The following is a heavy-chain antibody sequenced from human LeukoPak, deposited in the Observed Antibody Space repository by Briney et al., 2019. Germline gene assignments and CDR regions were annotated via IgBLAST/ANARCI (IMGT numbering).Heavy chain of an antibody. CDR3: ASGEPGIAAAGTWVYFQH. D-gene: IGHD6-13*01. Sequence: SGTPSLTCAVYGGSFCGYYWSWIRQPPGKGPGWVGEINHSGSTNNNPSLKRRITISVDTSKNQFSLKLSSVTAADTAVYYCASGEPGIAAAGTWVYFQHWGQGTLVTVSS. CDR1: GGSFCGYY. CDR2: INHSGST. V-gene: IGHV4-34*01. J-gene: IGHJ1*01.